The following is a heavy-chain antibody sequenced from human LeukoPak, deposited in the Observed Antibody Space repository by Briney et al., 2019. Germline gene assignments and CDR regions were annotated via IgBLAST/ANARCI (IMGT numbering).Heavy chain of an antibody. D-gene: IGHD3-10*01. CDR2: IKTDGSQI. CDR1: GSTFSSYW. CDR3: AKLSVDYYGSGTD. Sequence: GGSLRLSCAASGSTFSSYWMTWVRQAPGKGLEWVANIKTDGSQIYYVDSVKGRFTISRDNSKNTLYLQMNSLRAEDTAVYYCAKLSVDYYGSGTDWGQGTLVTVSS. V-gene: IGHV3-7*01. J-gene: IGHJ4*02.